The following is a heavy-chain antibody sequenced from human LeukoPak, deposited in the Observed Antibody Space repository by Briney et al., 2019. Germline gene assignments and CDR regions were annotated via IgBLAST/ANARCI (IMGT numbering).Heavy chain of an antibody. CDR3: ARRSSGCYYMDMDPNDY. V-gene: IGHV4-39*01. D-gene: IGHD3-22*01. CDR2: IYYSGST. Sequence: SETLSLTCTVSGGSISSSSYYWGWIRQPPGKGLEWIGSIYYSGSTYYNPSLKSRVTISVDTSKNQFSLKLSSVTAADTAVYYCARRSSGCYYMDMDPNDYWGQGTLVTVSS. CDR1: GGSISSSSYY. J-gene: IGHJ4*02.